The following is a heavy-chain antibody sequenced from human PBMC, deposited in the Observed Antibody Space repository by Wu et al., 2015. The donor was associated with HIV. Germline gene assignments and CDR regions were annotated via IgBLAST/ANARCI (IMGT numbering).Heavy chain of an antibody. CDR3: ASTLGSGLTSPIDY. J-gene: IGHJ4*02. CDR2: IIPIFGTA. Sequence: QVQLVQSGAEVKKPGSSVKVSCKASGGTFSSYAISWVRQASGQGLEWMGGIIPIFGTANYAQKFQGRVTITTDESTSTAYMELSSLRSEDTAVYYCASTLGSGLTSPIDYWGQGTLVTVSS. V-gene: IGHV1-69*05. D-gene: IGHD3-10*01. CDR1: GGTFSSYA.